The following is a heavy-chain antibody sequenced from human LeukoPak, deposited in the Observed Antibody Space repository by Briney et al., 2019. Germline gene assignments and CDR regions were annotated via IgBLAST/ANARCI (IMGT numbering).Heavy chain of an antibody. CDR2: IYHSGST. V-gene: IGHV4-38-2*01. D-gene: IGHD7-27*01. J-gene: IGHJ2*01. CDR3: ACRPTALTGDLWNFDL. CDR1: GYSISSGYY. Sequence: KTSETLSLTCAVSGYSISSGYYWGWIRQPPGKGLEWIGSIYHSGSTYYNPSLKSRVTISVDTSKNQFSLKLSSVTAADTAVYYCACRPTALTGDLWNFDLWGRGTLVTVSS.